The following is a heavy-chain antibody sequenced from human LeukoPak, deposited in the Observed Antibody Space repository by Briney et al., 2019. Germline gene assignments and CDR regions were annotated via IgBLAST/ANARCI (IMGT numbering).Heavy chain of an antibody. CDR3: AREGGSGSYLHGAFDI. J-gene: IGHJ3*02. CDR2: IYHSGST. CDR1: GGSISSGGYS. V-gene: IGHV4-30-2*01. D-gene: IGHD3-10*01. Sequence: PSETLSLTCAVSGGSISSGGYSWSWIRQPPGKGLEWIGYIYHSGSTYYNPSLKSRVTISVDRSKNQFSLKLSSVTAADTAVYYCAREGGSGSYLHGAFDIWGQGTMVTVSS.